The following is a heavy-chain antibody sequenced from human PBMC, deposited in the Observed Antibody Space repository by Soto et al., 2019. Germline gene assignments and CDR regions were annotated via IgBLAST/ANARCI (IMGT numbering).Heavy chain of an antibody. CDR2: IYYSGST. CDR3: ARHMSVYATYYYYGMDV. J-gene: IGHJ6*02. CDR1: GGSISSSSYY. Sequence: SETLSLTCTVSGGSISSSSYYWGWIRQPPGKGLEWIGSIYYSGSTYYNPSLKSRVTISVDTSKNQFSLKLSSVTAADTAVYYCARHMSVYATYYYYGMDVWGQGTTVTVSS. V-gene: IGHV4-39*01. D-gene: IGHD2-8*01.